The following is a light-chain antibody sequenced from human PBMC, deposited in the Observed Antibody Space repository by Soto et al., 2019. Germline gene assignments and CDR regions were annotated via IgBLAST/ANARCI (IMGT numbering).Light chain of an antibody. V-gene: IGKV1-5*01. CDR1: QTINTW. CDR3: HQYNSYHT. J-gene: IGKJ4*01. CDR2: DAS. Sequence: DIQMTQSPSTLSASVGDRVTITCRASQTINTWLAWYQHKPGKAPNLLIYDASTLMSGVPSRFSGSGSGTEFTLTISSLQPGDFATYYCHQYNSYHTFGGGTKVDIK.